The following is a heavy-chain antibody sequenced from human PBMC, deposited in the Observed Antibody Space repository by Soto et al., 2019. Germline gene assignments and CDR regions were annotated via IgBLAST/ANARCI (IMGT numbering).Heavy chain of an antibody. V-gene: IGHV5-10-1*01. CDR2: IDPSDSYT. J-gene: IGHJ6*02. Sequence: PGESLKISCKGSGYSFTSYWISWVRQMPGKGLEWMGRIDPSDSYTNYSPSFQGHVTISADKSISTAYLQWSSLKASDTAMYYCAIGSDATVGGSLYYYGMDVWGQGTTVTAP. CDR3: AIGSDATVGGSLYYYGMDV. D-gene: IGHD4-17*01. CDR1: GYSFTSYW.